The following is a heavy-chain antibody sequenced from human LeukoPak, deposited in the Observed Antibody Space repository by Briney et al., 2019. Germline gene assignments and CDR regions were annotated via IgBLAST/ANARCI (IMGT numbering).Heavy chain of an antibody. V-gene: IGHV3-74*01. J-gene: IGHJ4*02. CDR2: INSDGSST. CDR1: GFTFSSYW. CDR3: ARGYSSGWYYFDY. D-gene: IGHD6-19*01. Sequence: GGSLRLSCAASGFTFSSYWMHRVRQAPGEGLVWVSRINSDGSSTSYADSVKGRFTISRDNAKNTLYLQMNSLRAEDTAVYYCARGYSSGWYYFDYWGQGTLVTVSS.